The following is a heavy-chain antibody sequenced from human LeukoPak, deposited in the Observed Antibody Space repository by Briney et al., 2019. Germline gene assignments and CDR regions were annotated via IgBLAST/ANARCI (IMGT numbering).Heavy chain of an antibody. CDR2: INHSGST. V-gene: IGHV4-34*01. CDR1: GGSFSGYY. J-gene: IGHJ6*02. D-gene: IGHD6-13*01. Sequence: KSSETLSLTCAVYGGSFSGYYWSWIRQPPGKGLEWIGEINHSGSTNYNPSLKSRVTISVDTSKNQFSLKLSSVTAADTAVYYCARVLGVRYSSSTIYYYYYGMDVWGQGTTVTVSS. CDR3: ARVLGVRYSSSTIYYYYYGMDV.